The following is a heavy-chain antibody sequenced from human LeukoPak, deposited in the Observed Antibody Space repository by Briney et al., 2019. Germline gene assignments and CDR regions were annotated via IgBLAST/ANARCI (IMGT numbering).Heavy chain of an antibody. D-gene: IGHD2-15*01. CDR2: IIPIFGTA. Sequence: SVKVSCKASGGTFSSYAISWVRQAPGQGLEWMGRIIPIFGTANYAQKFQGRVTITTDESTSTAYMELSSLRSEDTAVYYCARLRYCSGGSCYLFDYWGQGTLVTVSS. J-gene: IGHJ4*02. CDR3: ARLRYCSGGSCYLFDY. CDR1: GGTFSSYA. V-gene: IGHV1-69*05.